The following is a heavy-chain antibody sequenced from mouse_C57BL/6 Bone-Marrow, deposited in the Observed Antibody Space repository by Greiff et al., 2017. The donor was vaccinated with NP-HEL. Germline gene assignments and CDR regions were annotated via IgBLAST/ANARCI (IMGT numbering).Heavy chain of an antibody. CDR3: AREGFIYYYGSSIYAMDY. V-gene: IGHV5-4*01. D-gene: IGHD1-1*01. CDR1: GFTFSSYA. CDR2: ISDGGSYT. Sequence: EVQGVESGGGLVKPGGSLKLSCAASGFTFSSYAMSWVRQTPEKRLEWVATISDGGSYTYYPDNVKGRLTNSRDNAKNNLYLQMSHLKSEDTAMYYCAREGFIYYYGSSIYAMDYWGQGTSVTVSS. J-gene: IGHJ4*01.